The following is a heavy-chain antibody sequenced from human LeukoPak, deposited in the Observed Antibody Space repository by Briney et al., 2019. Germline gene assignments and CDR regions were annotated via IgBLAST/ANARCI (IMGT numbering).Heavy chain of an antibody. Sequence: GRSLRLSCAASGFTVNNNYMSWVRQAPGKGLEWVSFIYNTGETYHADSVKGRFTISRDNSKNTLHLQMNSLRAEDTAVYYCARWYCSSNSCYYDYWGQGTLVTVSS. CDR1: GFTVNNNY. J-gene: IGHJ4*02. CDR3: ARWYCSSNSCYYDY. V-gene: IGHV3-53*01. CDR2: IYNTGET. D-gene: IGHD2-2*01.